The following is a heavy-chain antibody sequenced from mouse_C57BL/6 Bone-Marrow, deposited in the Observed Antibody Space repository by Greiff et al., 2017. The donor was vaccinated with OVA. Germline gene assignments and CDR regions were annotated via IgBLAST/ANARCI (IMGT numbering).Heavy chain of an antibody. CDR3: ARGWVTL. V-gene: IGHV1-26*01. CDR2: INPNNGGT. CDR1: GYTFTDYY. J-gene: IGHJ3*01. Sequence: VQLQQSGPELVKPGASVKISCKASGYTFTDYYMNWVKQSHGKSLEWIGDINPNNGGTSYNQKFKGKATLTVDKSSSTAYMELRSLTSEDSAVYYCARGWVTLWGQGTLVTVSA. D-gene: IGHD2-2*01.